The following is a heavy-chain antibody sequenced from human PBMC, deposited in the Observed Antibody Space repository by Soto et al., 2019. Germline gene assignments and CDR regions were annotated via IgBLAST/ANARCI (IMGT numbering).Heavy chain of an antibody. V-gene: IGHV4-61*01. J-gene: IGHJ4*02. D-gene: IGHD2-21*01. CDR1: GGSVSDKTYY. CDR3: ARDISARDGDY. Sequence: SETLSLTCSVSGGSVSDKTYYWSWIRQPPGKRLEWIGYVYYSGTTNYNPSLKSRVTISVGLSKNQFSLRLTSVTAADPAIYYCARDISARDGDYWGQGTLFTVSS. CDR2: VYYSGTT.